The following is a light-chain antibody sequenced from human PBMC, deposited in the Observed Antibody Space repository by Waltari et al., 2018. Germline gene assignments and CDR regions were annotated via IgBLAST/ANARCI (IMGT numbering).Light chain of an antibody. V-gene: IGKV2-28*01. J-gene: IGKJ3*01. CDR2: LGS. CDR3: MQALQTPFT. CDR1: QSLLHSNGYNY. Sequence: DIVITQSPLSLPVTPGEPASISCRSSQSLLHSNGYNYLDLYLQKPGQSPQLLIYLGSNRASGVPDRFRGSGSGTDFTLKISRVEAEDVGVYYCMQALQTPFTFGPGTKVDIK.